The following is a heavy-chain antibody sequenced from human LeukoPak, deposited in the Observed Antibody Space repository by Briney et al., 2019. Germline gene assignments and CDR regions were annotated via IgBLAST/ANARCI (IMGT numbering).Heavy chain of an antibody. Sequence: ASVKVSCKASGYTFNTFHISWVRQAPGQGLEWMGRISTYNGNSHYVQSLQGRVTMTTDTSSSTAYMELRNLTSDDTAVYYCARLGVTRSSYYMDVWGKGTTVTVSS. CDR2: ISTYNGNS. CDR3: ARLGVTRSSYYMDV. CDR1: GYTFNTFH. D-gene: IGHD4-23*01. V-gene: IGHV1-18*01. J-gene: IGHJ6*03.